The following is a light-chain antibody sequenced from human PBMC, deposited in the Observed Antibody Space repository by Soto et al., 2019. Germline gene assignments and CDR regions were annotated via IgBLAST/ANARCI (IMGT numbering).Light chain of an antibody. V-gene: IGLV2-23*02. Sequence: QSALTQPASVSGSPGQSITISCTGISSDVGSYNLDSWYQQHPGKAPKVMIYEVSKRPSGVSNRFSGSKSGNTAFLTISGLQAEDEADYYCCSYADSSTNWVFGGWTKLTVL. CDR3: CSYADSSTNWV. CDR2: EVS. CDR1: SSDVGSYNL. J-gene: IGLJ3*02.